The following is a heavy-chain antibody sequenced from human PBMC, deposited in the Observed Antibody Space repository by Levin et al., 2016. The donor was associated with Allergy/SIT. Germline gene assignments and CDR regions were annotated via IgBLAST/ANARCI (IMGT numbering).Heavy chain of an antibody. V-gene: IGHV1-46*01. CDR2: INPSDDTK. J-gene: IGHJ6*02. CDR3: ARDPSYYDSRGYLVSDYYYGMDV. Sequence: ASVKVSCKATEYTFVDYYIQWVRQAPGQGLEWVGVINPSDDTKAYAQKFQGRVTMTRDTSTSTVYMELSSLRSEDTAVYYCARDPSYYDSRGYLVSDYYYGMDVWGQGTTLTVSS. D-gene: IGHD3-22*01. CDR1: EYTFVDYY.